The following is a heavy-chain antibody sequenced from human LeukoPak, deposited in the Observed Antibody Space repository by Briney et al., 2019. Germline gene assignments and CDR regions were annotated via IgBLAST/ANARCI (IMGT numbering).Heavy chain of an antibody. D-gene: IGHD2-21*01. CDR2: VYPIDSDT. CDR1: GYSFTSYW. Sequence: GESLKISCKGSGYSFTSYWIGWVRQMPGKGLEWMGIVYPIDSDTRYSPSFRGQVTFSADKSISTAYLQWSSLKASDTAMYYCARPSAYGEDAFDVWGQGTMVTVSS. CDR3: ARPSAYGEDAFDV. V-gene: IGHV5-51*01. J-gene: IGHJ3*01.